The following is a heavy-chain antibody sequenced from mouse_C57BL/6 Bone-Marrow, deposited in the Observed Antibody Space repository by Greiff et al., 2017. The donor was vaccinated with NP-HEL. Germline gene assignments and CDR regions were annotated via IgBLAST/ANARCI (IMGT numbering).Heavy chain of an antibody. CDR2: IDPENGDT. J-gene: IGHJ3*01. CDR1: GFNITDDY. V-gene: IGHV14-4*01. D-gene: IGHD1-1*01. CDR3: TTNYYGSSYTWFAY. Sequence: EVKLMESGAELVRPGASVKLSCTASGFNITDDYMHWVKQRPEQGLEWIGWIDPENGDTEYASKFQGKATITADTSSNTAYLQLSSLTSEDTAVYYCTTNYYGSSYTWFAYWGQGTLVTVSA.